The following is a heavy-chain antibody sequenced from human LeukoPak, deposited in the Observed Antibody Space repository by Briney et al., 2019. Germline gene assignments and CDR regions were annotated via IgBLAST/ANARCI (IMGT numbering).Heavy chain of an antibody. V-gene: IGHV5-51*01. J-gene: IGHJ6*03. CDR1: GYSFSNYW. Sequence: GESLQISSQGSGYSFSNYWIGWVRQLPGKGLEWMGIIYPGDSDTRYSPSIQGQVTISANKSISTAYLQWSSLKAADTAMYYCGRLSGAYYYHYYMDVWGKGTTVTVS. CDR3: GRLSGAYYYHYYMDV. D-gene: IGHD3-10*01. CDR2: IYPGDSDT.